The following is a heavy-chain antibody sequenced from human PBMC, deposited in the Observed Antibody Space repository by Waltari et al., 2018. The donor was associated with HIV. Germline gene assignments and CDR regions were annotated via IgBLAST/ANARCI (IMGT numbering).Heavy chain of an antibody. J-gene: IGHJ4*02. CDR3: AKDGYTPTYFDY. V-gene: IGHV3-30*02. Sequence: QVQLVESGGDVFHPGGSLRLSCAVSGFTFSSYGMHWVRQAPGKGLEWMSFITYDGSNKYYADSVKGRFTISRDSSKNTLYLQMNGLRSEDTAVYYCAKDGYTPTYFDYWGQGTLVTVSS. CDR1: GFTFSSYG. D-gene: IGHD1-1*01. CDR2: ITYDGSNK.